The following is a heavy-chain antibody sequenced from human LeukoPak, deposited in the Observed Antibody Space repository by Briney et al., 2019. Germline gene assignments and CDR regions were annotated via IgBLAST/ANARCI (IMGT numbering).Heavy chain of an antibody. J-gene: IGHJ4*02. Sequence: SETLSLTCTISGGSIRSATGYWAWIRQTSGKGLEWIGTIYHSGSTWYNPSLRSRVTVSVGSSNAQFSLKLKSVTAADTAVYYSMTPELHWGQGTLVTVSS. D-gene: IGHD1-7*01. CDR2: IYHSGST. CDR3: MTPELH. CDR1: GGSIRSATGY. V-gene: IGHV4-39*01.